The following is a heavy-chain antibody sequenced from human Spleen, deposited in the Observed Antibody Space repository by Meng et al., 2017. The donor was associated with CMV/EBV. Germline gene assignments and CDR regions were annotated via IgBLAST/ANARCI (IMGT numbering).Heavy chain of an antibody. J-gene: IGHJ4*02. V-gene: IGHV3-11*01. Sequence: GGSLRLSCTASGLTFSNVWMSWVRQAPGKGLEWVSYISRSAGSIYYADSVKGRFTISRDNAKNSLYLQMNSLRAEDTAVYYCATYHYDSSGYYLYYFDYWGQGTLVTVSS. CDR2: ISRSAGSI. CDR3: ATYHYDSSGYYLYYFDY. D-gene: IGHD3-22*01. CDR1: GLTFSNVW.